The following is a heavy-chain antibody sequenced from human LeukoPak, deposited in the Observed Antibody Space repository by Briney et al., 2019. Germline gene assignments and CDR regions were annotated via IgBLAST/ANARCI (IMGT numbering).Heavy chain of an antibody. CDR2: IYSGGST. V-gene: IGHV3-53*01. Sequence: GGSLRLSCAASGFTVSSNYMSWVRQAPGKGLEWVSVIYSGGSTYYADSVKGRFTISRDNSKNTLYLQMNSLRAEDTAVYYCARAYYVWGSYRQYYFDYWGQGTLVTVSS. J-gene: IGHJ4*02. CDR1: GFTVSSNY. D-gene: IGHD3-16*02. CDR3: ARAYYVWGSYRQYYFDY.